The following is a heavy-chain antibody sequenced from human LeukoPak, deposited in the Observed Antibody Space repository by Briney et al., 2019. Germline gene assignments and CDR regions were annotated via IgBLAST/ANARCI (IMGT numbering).Heavy chain of an antibody. V-gene: IGHV5-10-1*01. D-gene: IGHD2-2*01. CDR3: ATLAGDCSSTSCYAGGRDY. J-gene: IGHJ4*02. CDR1: GYSFTSYW. CDR2: IDPSDSYT. Sequence: GESLKISCKGSGYSFTSYWISWVRQMPGKGREWMGRIDPSDSYTNYSPSFQGHVTISADKSINTAYLQWSSLKASDTAMYYCATLAGDCSSTSCYAGGRDYWGQGTLVTVSS.